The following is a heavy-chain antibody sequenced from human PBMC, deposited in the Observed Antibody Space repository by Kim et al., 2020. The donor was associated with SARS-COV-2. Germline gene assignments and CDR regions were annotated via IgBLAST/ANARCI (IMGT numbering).Heavy chain of an antibody. J-gene: IGHJ4*02. D-gene: IGHD2-8*02. CDR2: LNAGTGNT. CDR3: ARDLFHTGFDY. CDR1: GYIFTNFA. V-gene: IGHV1-3*01. Sequence: ASVKVSCKASGYIFTNFAIQWVRQAPGQRLEWMGWLNAGTGNTKFSHQFQGRVTFTRDTSANTASMELSSLGYEDTAVYYCARDLFHTGFDYWGQGTLVAVSS.